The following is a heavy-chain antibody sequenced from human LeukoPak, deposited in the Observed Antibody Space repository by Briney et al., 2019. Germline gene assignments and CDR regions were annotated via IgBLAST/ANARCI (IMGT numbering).Heavy chain of an antibody. Sequence: ASVKVSCKASGYTFTGYYMHWVRQAPGQGLEWMGWINPNSGGTNYAQKFQGRVTMTRDTSIRTAYMELSRLRSDDTAVYYCARDPRFLGWSPYPLEIWGQGTMVTVSS. CDR3: ARDPRFLGWSPYPLEI. CDR2: INPNSGGT. V-gene: IGHV1-2*02. D-gene: IGHD3-3*01. J-gene: IGHJ3*02. CDR1: GYTFTGYY.